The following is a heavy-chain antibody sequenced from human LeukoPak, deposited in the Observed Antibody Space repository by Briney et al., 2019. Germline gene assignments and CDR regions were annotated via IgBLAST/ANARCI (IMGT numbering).Heavy chain of an antibody. Sequence: GGSLRLSCAAAGFTFSRYWIHWVRQAPGKGLEWVSRNNPDGSTTTYADSVKGRFTISRDNAKNTVYLQMNSLRAEDTAVYYCARVLSGSWDWFDPWGQGTLVTVSS. J-gene: IGHJ5*02. CDR2: NNPDGSTT. D-gene: IGHD3-22*01. CDR1: GFTFSRYW. V-gene: IGHV3-74*01. CDR3: ARVLSGSWDWFDP.